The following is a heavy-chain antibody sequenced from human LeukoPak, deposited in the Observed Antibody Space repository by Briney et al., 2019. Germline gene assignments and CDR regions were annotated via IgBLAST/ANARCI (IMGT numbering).Heavy chain of an antibody. CDR3: TTDGDPHIVVVTAPDNYFDY. CDR1: GFIFSNAW. J-gene: IGHJ4*02. D-gene: IGHD2-21*02. CDR2: IKSKTDGGTT. V-gene: IGHV3-15*07. Sequence: XGSLRLSCAASGFIFSNAWMNWVRQAPGKGLEWVGRIKSKTDGGTTDYAAPVKGRFTISRDDSKNTLYLQMNSLKTEDTAVYYCTTDGDPHIVVVTAPDNYFDYWGQGTLVTVSS.